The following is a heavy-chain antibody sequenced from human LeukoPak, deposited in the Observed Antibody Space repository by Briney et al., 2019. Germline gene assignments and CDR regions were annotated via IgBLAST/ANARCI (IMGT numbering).Heavy chain of an antibody. CDR2: IHHSGST. Sequence: SETLSLTCAVYGGSFSGYYWSWIRQPPGKGLEWIGEIHHSGSTNYNPSLKSRVTISVDTSRNQFSLKLSSVTAADTAVYYCARGGPHYLARLDPFDFWGQGTLVTVSS. D-gene: IGHD6-25*01. CDR1: GGSFSGYY. V-gene: IGHV4-34*01. J-gene: IGHJ4*02. CDR3: ARGGPHYLARLDPFDF.